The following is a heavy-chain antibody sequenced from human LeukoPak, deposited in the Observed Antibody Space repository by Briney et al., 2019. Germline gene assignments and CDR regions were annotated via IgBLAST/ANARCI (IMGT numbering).Heavy chain of an antibody. CDR1: VGSISSGSYY. Sequence: PSQTLSLTCTVSVGSISSGSYYWSWIRQPAGKGLEWIGRIYTSGSTNYNPSLKSRVTISVDTSKNQFSLKLSSVTAADTAMYYCARDLYDFWSGYRSDYWGQGTLVTVSS. V-gene: IGHV4-61*02. CDR3: ARDLYDFWSGYRSDY. CDR2: IYTSGST. J-gene: IGHJ4*02. D-gene: IGHD3-3*01.